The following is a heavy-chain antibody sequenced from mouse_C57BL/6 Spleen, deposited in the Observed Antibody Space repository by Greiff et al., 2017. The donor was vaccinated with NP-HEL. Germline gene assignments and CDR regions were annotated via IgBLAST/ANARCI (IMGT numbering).Heavy chain of an antibody. Sequence: EVQLVESGAELVRPGASVKLSCTASGFNIKDDYMHWVKQRPEQGLEWIGWIDPENGDTEYASKFQGKATITADTSSNTAYLQLSSLTSEDTAVYYCTTLDYDYFDDWGQGTTLTVSS. J-gene: IGHJ2*01. D-gene: IGHD2-4*01. CDR3: TTLDYDYFDD. V-gene: IGHV14-4*01. CDR2: IDPENGDT. CDR1: GFNIKDDY.